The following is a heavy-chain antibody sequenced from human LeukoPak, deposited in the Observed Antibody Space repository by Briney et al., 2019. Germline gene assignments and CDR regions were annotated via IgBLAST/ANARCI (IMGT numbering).Heavy chain of an antibody. CDR3: ARDEVATISDY. J-gene: IGHJ4*02. CDR2: ISYDGSNK. Sequence: PGGSLRLSCAASGFTFSSYAMHWVRQAPGKGLEWVAVISYDGSNKYYADSVKGRFTISRDNSKNTLYLQMNSLRAEDTAVYYCARDEVATISDYWGQGTLVTVSS. D-gene: IGHD5-12*01. V-gene: IGHV3-30-3*01. CDR1: GFTFSSYA.